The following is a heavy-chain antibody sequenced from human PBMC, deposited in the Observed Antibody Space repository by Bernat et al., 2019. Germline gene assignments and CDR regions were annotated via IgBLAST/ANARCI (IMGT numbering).Heavy chain of an antibody. V-gene: IGHV2-70*12. J-gene: IGHJ6*02. CDR2: IDWDDDK. D-gene: IGHD3-10*01. CDR3: ARITMVRGDFYGMDV. CDR1: GFSLSTSGMC. Sequence: QITLKESGPTLVKPTQTLTLTCTFSGFSLSTSGMCVSWIRQPPGKALEWLALIDWDDDKYYSTSLKTSLTISKDTSKNQVVLTMTNMDPVDTATYYCARITMVRGDFYGMDVWGQGTTVTVSS.